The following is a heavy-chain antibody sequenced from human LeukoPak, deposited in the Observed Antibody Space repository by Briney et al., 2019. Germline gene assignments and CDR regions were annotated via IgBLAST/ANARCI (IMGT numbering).Heavy chain of an antibody. CDR3: ARDPAIAVAGKGYFLH. Sequence: ASVKVSYKASGYTFISYGVSWVRQAPGQGLEWMGWISGYNGNTNYAQKLQGRVTMTTDTSTSTAYMELRSLRSDDTAVYYCARDPAIAVAGKGYFLHWGQGTLVTVSS. J-gene: IGHJ1*01. V-gene: IGHV1-18*01. D-gene: IGHD6-19*01. CDR1: GYTFISYG. CDR2: ISGYNGNT.